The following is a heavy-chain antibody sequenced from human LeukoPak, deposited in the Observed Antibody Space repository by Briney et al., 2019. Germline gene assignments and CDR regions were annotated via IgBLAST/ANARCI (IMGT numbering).Heavy chain of an antibody. V-gene: IGHV4-39*01. D-gene: IGHD3-22*01. J-gene: IGHJ4*02. CDR3: AKHYYDITGRPFDS. CDR2: IYYSGT. CDR1: GDSVSGTSYY. Sequence: PSETLSLTCTVSGDSVSGTSYYWDWIRQPPGKGLEWIGSIYYSGTYYNPSLKSRVIISVDTSKNQFSLKLTSVTAADTAVYYCAKHYYDITGRPFDSWGQGTLVTVSS.